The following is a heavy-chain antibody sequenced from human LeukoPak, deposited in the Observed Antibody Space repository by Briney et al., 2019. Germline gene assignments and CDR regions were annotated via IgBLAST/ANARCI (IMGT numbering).Heavy chain of an antibody. V-gene: IGHV4-4*09. CDR3: ASWLRVFDY. J-gene: IGHJ4*02. D-gene: IGHD5-12*01. CDR2: IYSSGST. CDR1: GGSISSYY. Sequence: SETLSLTCTVSGGSISSYYWSWIRQPPGKGLEWIGYIYSSGSTKYNPSLKSRVTISVDTSKNQFSLRLSSVTAADTAVYYCASWLRVFDYWGQGTLVTVSS.